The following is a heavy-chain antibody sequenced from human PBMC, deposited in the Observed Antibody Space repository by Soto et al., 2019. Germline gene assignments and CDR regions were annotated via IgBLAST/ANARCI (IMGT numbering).Heavy chain of an antibody. V-gene: IGHV1-18*04. CDR3: ARASAGGSSWYMITYYYYGMDV. J-gene: IGHJ6*02. CDR1: GYTFTSYG. Sequence: GASVKVSCKASGYTFTSYGISWVRQAPRQGLEWMGWISAYNGNTNYAQKLQGRDTMTTDTSTSTAYMELRSLRSDDTAVYYCARASAGGSSWYMITYYYYGMDVWGQGTTVTVSS. CDR2: ISAYNGNT. D-gene: IGHD6-13*01.